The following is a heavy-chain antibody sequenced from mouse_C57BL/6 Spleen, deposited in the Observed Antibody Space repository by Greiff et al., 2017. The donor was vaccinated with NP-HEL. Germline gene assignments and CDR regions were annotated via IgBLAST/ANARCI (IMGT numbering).Heavy chain of an antibody. D-gene: IGHD1-1*01. J-gene: IGHJ2*01. CDR1: GYSFTGYY. Sequence: VQLQQSGPELVKPGASVKISCKASGYSFTGYYMNWVKQSPEKSLEWIGEINPSTGGTTYNQKFKAKATLTVDKSSSTAYMQLKSLTSEDSAVYYCARWGYGSRYYFDYWGQGTTLTVSS. V-gene: IGHV1-42*01. CDR3: ARWGYGSRYYFDY. CDR2: INPSTGGT.